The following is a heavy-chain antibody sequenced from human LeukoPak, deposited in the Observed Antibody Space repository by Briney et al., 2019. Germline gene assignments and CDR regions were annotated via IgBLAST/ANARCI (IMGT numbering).Heavy chain of an antibody. Sequence: GGSLRLSCAASGFTFNNYAMTWVRQAPGKGLEWVSGISGNGGSTYYADSVKGRFTISTDNSKNTLFLQMNSLRAEDTAIYYCAKTNDLLSFDIWGQGTMVTVSS. V-gene: IGHV3-23*01. CDR3: AKTNDLLSFDI. J-gene: IGHJ3*02. D-gene: IGHD1-1*01. CDR2: ISGNGGST. CDR1: GFTFNNYA.